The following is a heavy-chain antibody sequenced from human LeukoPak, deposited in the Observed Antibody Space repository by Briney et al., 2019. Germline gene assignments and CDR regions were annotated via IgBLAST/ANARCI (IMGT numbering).Heavy chain of an antibody. D-gene: IGHD4-17*01. Sequence: PSETLSLTCAVSGVSFDDYYWAWVRQTPGKGLEWIGEINHSGYTNDSPSLKSRVTLSIDTSRKQFSLNLRSVTVPGAGTYYCTRMTTGHDYWGQGTLVTISS. CDR3: TRMTTGHDY. CDR1: GVSFDDYY. CDR2: INHSGYT. J-gene: IGHJ4*02. V-gene: IGHV4-34*01.